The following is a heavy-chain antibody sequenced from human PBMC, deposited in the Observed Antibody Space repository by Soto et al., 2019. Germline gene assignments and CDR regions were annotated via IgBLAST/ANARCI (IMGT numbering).Heavy chain of an antibody. V-gene: IGHV1-3*05. CDR1: GYTFTTYA. J-gene: IGHJ4*02. CDR2: INAGNGNT. D-gene: IGHD4-17*01. CDR3: ARGNDYGDYRFDY. Sequence: QVHLVQSGAEEKKPGASVKVSCKASGYTFTTYAIHWVRQAPGQSLEWMGWINAGNGNTKFSQKFQGRVTITRDTSANTAYMELSSLRSEDTAVYYCARGNDYGDYRFDYWGQGTLVTVSS.